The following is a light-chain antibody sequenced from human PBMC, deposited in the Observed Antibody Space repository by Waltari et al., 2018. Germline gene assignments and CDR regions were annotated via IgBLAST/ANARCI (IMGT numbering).Light chain of an antibody. CDR2: GAS. CDR1: QSVSSSY. Sequence: EIVLTQSPGTLSLSPGERATLSCRASQSVSSSYLDWYQQKPGQAPRLLIYGASSRATGIPDRFSGSGSGTDFTLTISRLEPEDFAVYYCQQYSSSPYTFGQGTKLEIK. J-gene: IGKJ2*01. CDR3: QQYSSSPYT. V-gene: IGKV3-20*01.